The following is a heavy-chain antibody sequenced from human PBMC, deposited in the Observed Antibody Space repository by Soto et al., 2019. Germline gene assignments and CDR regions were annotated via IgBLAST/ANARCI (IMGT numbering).Heavy chain of an antibody. CDR2: INPSGGST. D-gene: IGHD2-15*01. CDR1: GYTFTSYY. J-gene: IGHJ6*02. V-gene: IGHV1-46*01. CDR3: ARDPHIVVVVAANGMDV. Sequence: ASVKVSCKASGYTFTSYYLHWVRQAPGQGLEWMGIINPSGGSTRYAQKFQGRVTMTRDTSTSTVYMELSSLRSEDTAVYYCARDPHIVVVVAANGMDVWGQGTTVTVS.